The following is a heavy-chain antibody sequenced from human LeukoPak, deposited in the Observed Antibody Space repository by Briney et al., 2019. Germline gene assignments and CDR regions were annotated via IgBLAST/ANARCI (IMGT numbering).Heavy chain of an antibody. CDR1: GYNFPTYW. V-gene: IGHV5-51*01. CDR3: ARLPYSTSALDS. CDR2: IYPDDSDT. D-gene: IGHD5-18*01. Sequence: GESLKISCNGSGYNFPTYWIGWVRQMPGKGLEWMGIIYPDDSDTRYSPSFQGQVSISADKSISTAYLQWNSLKASDTGVYYCARLPYSTSALDSWGQGTLVTVSS. J-gene: IGHJ4*02.